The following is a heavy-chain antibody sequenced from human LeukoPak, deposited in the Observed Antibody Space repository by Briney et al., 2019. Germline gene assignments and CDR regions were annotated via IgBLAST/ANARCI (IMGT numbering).Heavy chain of an antibody. CDR1: GYTFTGYY. J-gene: IGHJ4*02. D-gene: IGHD5-18*01. CDR3: ARVGAMVL. CDR2: INPNSGGT. Sequence: ASVKVSCKASGYTFTGYYIHWVRQAPGQGLEWMGWINPNSGGTNYAQKFQGRVTMTRDKSISTAYMDLSSLTSDDTAVYYCARVGAMVLWGQGTHVTVSS. V-gene: IGHV1-2*02.